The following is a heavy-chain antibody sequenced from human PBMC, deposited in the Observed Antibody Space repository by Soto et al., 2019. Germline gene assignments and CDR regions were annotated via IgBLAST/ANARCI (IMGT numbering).Heavy chain of an antibody. D-gene: IGHD1-26*01. Sequence: SETLSLTCTVSGGSISSYYWSWIRQPPGKGLEWIGYIYYSGSTNYNPSLKSRVTISVDTSKNQFSLKLSSVTAADTAVYYCARSVRRELLPWLDPWGQGTLVTVSS. CDR3: ARSVRRELLPWLDP. V-gene: IGHV4-59*01. CDR2: IYYSGST. CDR1: GGSISSYY. J-gene: IGHJ5*02.